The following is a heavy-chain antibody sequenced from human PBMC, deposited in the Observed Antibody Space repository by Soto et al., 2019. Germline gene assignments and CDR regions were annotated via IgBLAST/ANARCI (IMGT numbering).Heavy chain of an antibody. V-gene: IGHV1-69*06. CDR3: ASVHTSSRYYYGMDV. J-gene: IGHJ6*02. CDR2: IIPIYGTA. D-gene: IGHD6-13*01. Sequence: QVQLVQSGAEVKKPGCSVKVSCKASGGTFSSYAISWVRQAPGQGLEWMGGIIPIYGTAHYVQKFQVRVTITADKSTSRAYVELNSLRSEDTGLYYCASVHTSSRYYYGMDVWAQERTHTVS. CDR1: GGTFSSYA.